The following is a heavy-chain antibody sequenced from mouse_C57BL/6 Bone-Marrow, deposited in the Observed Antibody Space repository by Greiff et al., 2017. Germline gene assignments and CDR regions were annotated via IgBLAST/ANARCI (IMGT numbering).Heavy chain of an antibody. CDR2: ISDGGSYT. V-gene: IGHV5-4*01. CDR3: ARDPGPMDY. J-gene: IGHJ4*01. Sequence: EVKLMESGGGLVKPGGSLKLSCAASGFTFSSYAMSWVRQTPEKRLEWVATISDGGSYTYYPDNVKGRFTISRDNAKNNLYLQMSHLKSEDTAMYYCARDPGPMDYWGQGTSVTVSS. CDR1: GFTFSSYA. D-gene: IGHD3-1*01.